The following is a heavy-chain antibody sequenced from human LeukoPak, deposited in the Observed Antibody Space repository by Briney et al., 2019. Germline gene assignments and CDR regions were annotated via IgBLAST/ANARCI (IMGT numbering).Heavy chain of an antibody. CDR1: GFTLSSYA. Sequence: HTGGSLRPSCAASGFTLSSYAMSWVRQAPGKGLEWVSAISDSGNTYHADSVKGRFTISRDSSKNTLHLQMNSLRAEDTAVYYCASQFTESNGWYFDYWGQGTQVTVSS. D-gene: IGHD6-19*01. J-gene: IGHJ4*02. CDR2: ISDSGNT. V-gene: IGHV3-23*01. CDR3: ASQFTESNGWYFDY.